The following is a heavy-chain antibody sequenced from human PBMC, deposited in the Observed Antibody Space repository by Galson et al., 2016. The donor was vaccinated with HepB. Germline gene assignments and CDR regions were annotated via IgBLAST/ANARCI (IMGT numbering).Heavy chain of an antibody. V-gene: IGHV3-33*01. D-gene: IGHD3-10*01. CDR3: VRDMGLRRAFDI. Sequence: SLRLSCAASGFPFSSYGMHWARQAPGKGLEWVAVIWYDGSNKLYADSVKGRFTISRDNSKNTLYLQMNSLRAEDTAVYFCVRDMGLRRAFDIWGQGTMVTVSS. J-gene: IGHJ3*02. CDR1: GFPFSSYG. CDR2: IWYDGSNK.